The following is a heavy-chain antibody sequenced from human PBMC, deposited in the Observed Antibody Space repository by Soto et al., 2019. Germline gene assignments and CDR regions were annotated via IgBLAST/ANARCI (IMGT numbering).Heavy chain of an antibody. J-gene: IGHJ4*02. CDR2: ISSSSSYI. D-gene: IGHD3-22*01. CDR3: ARGEEYYDSSGYKPLNY. Sequence: GCRRDSCTASGFTFSSYSMNWVRQAPGKGLEWVSSISSSSSYIYYADSVKGRFTISRDNAKNSLYLQMNSLRAEDTAVYYCARGEEYYDSSGYKPLNYWGQGTLVTVSS. V-gene: IGHV3-21*01. CDR1: GFTFSSYS.